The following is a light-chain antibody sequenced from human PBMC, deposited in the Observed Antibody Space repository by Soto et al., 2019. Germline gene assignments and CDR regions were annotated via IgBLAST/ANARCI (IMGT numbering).Light chain of an antibody. CDR1: ESLTSNF. CDR2: DTS. J-gene: IGKJ4*01. CDR3: QQYNRSPLT. Sequence: EIVLTQSPGTLSLSPGERVTLSCRASESLTSNFLAWYQQKRGQAPRLLIYDTSSRATGIPDRFSGSGSGTDFTLTISRLEPEDFAVYYCQQYNRSPLTFGGGTRVEI. V-gene: IGKV3-20*01.